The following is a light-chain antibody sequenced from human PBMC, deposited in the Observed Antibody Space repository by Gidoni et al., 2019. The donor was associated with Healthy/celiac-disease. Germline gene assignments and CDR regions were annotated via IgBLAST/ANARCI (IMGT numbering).Light chain of an antibody. J-gene: IGKJ5*01. V-gene: IGKV3-11*01. CDR1: QSVSSY. CDR3: QQRSNWPPIT. CDR2: DAS. Sequence: EIVLSQSPATLSLSPGERATLSCRASQSVSSYLDWYQQKPGQAPRLLIYDASNRATGIPARFSGSGSGTDFTLTISSLEPEDCAVYYCQQRSNWPPITFGQGTRLEIK.